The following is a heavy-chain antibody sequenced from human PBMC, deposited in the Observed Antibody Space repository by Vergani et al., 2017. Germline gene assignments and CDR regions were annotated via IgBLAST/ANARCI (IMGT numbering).Heavy chain of an antibody. J-gene: IGHJ6*02. CDR3: ATPQTVTTGGMEV. Sequence: VQLVQSGAEVKKPGATMKISCKVSGYTFTDHYMHWVKQAPRKGLEWMGLVDPEDGETIYAEKFKGRVTIAADTSTDTAHLELSSLRSEDTAVYYCATPQTVTTGGMEVWGQGTTVIVSS. CDR2: VDPEDGET. D-gene: IGHD4-17*01. V-gene: IGHV1-69-2*01. CDR1: GYTFTDHY.